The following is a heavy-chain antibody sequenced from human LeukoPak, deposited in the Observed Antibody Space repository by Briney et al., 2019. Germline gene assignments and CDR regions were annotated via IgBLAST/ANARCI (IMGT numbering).Heavy chain of an antibody. CDR2: IRYDGSYE. Sequence: GGSLRLSCAASGFTFSSFGIHWVRQAPGKGLEWVAFIRYDGSYEYYADSVKGRFTISRDNSKKTLYLQMTSLSPEDTAVYFCARDGGYDTSGYYFDYWGQGTLVTVSS. CDR1: GFTFSSFG. CDR3: ARDGGYDTSGYYFDY. J-gene: IGHJ4*02. V-gene: IGHV3-30*02. D-gene: IGHD3-22*01.